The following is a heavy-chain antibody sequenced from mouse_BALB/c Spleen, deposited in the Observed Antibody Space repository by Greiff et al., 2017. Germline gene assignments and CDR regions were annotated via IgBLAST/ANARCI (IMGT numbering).Heavy chain of an antibody. J-gene: IGHJ2*01. V-gene: IGHV5-6-3*01. CDR1: GFTFSSYG. CDR3: AKAYYGNYGYFDY. CDR2: INSNGGST. Sequence: EVQLVESGGGLVQPGGSLKLSCAASGFTFSSYGMSWVRQTPDKRLELVATINSNGGSTYYPYSVKGRFTISSANAKNTLYLQMSSLKSEDTAVYYCAKAYYGNYGYFDYWGQGTTLTVSS. D-gene: IGHD2-10*01.